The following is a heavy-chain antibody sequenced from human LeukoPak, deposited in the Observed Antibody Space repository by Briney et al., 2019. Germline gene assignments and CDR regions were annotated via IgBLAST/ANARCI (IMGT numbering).Heavy chain of an antibody. Sequence: PGGSLRLSCAASGFTFSIYAMHWVRQAPGKGLEYVSAITSNGGSAYYANSVKGRFTISRDNSKNTLYLQMGSLRAEDMAVYYCAREYRDSTTCYKTIDYWGQGTLVTVSS. CDR1: GFTFSIYA. V-gene: IGHV3-64*01. CDR2: ITSNGGSA. J-gene: IGHJ4*02. CDR3: AREYRDSTTCYKTIDY. D-gene: IGHD2-2*02.